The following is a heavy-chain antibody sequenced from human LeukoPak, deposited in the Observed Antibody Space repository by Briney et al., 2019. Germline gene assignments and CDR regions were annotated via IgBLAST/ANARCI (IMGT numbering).Heavy chain of an antibody. D-gene: IGHD6-13*01. CDR2: INSDGSST. CDR3: ARLDSSSWYAMDKYYFDY. J-gene: IGHJ4*02. V-gene: IGHV3-74*01. CDR1: GFTFSSYW. Sequence: GGSLRLSCAASGFTFSSYWMHWVRQAPGRGLVWVSRINSDGSSTSYADSVKGRFTISRGNAKNTLYLQMNSLRAEDTAVYYCARLDSSSWYAMDKYYFDYWGQGTLVTVSS.